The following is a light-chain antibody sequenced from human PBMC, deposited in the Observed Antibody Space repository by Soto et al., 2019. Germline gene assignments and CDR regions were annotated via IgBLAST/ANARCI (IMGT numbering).Light chain of an antibody. Sequence: DIQVTQSPPSLSASGGGRVTMTCRASQSISSWLAWYQQKPGKAPKLLIYDASSLESGVPSRFSGSGSGTEFTLTISSLQPDDFATYYCQQYNSYSWTFGQGTKVDI. CDR1: QSISSW. J-gene: IGKJ1*01. V-gene: IGKV1-5*01. CDR3: QQYNSYSWT. CDR2: DAS.